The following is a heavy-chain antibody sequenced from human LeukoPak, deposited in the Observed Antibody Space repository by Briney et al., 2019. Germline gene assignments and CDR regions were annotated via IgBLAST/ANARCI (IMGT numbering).Heavy chain of an antibody. CDR2: IYYSGST. J-gene: IGHJ4*02. Sequence: SETLSLTCAVSGGAISSYSWSWIRQPPGKGLEWIGYIYYSGSTNYNPSLKSRVTISVDTSKNQFSLKLSSVTAADTAVYYCARGCLGDYYGSGSYCFDYWGQGTLVTVSS. V-gene: IGHV4-59*01. CDR1: GGAISSYS. D-gene: IGHD3-10*01. CDR3: ARGCLGDYYGSGSYCFDY.